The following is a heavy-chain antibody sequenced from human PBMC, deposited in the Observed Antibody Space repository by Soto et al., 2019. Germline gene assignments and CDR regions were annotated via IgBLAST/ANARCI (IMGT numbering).Heavy chain of an antibody. CDR2: IYHSGST. V-gene: IGHV4-30-2*01. J-gene: IGHJ4*02. CDR3: ECSFLEFSYFAF. D-gene: IGHD3-3*01. Sequence: SSAVCRGSVSICGDALRWIQQPPGKGLEWIGYIYHSGSTYYNPSLKSRVTISVDRSKNQFSLKLSSVTAADTAVYSCECSFLEFSYFAFLGQGTLVPVSS. CDR1: RGSVSICGDA.